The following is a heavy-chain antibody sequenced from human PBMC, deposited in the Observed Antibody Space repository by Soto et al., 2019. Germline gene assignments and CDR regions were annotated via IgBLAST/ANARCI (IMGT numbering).Heavy chain of an antibody. CDR3: ARVVVAVPSWFDP. V-gene: IGHV4-31*03. Sequence: PSETLSLTCTVSGGSISSGCYYWSWIRQHPGKGLEWIGYIYYSGSTYYNPSLKSRVTISVDTSKNQFSLKLSSVTAADTAVYYCARVVVAVPSWFDPWGQGTLVTV. CDR2: IYYSGST. D-gene: IGHD2-15*01. J-gene: IGHJ5*02. CDR1: GGSISSGCYY.